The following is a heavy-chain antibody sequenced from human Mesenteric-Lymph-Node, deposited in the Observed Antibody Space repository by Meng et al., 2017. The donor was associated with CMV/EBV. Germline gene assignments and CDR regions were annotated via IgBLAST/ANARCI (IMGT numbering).Heavy chain of an antibody. J-gene: IGHJ6*02. CDR3: ARDDFTVGASTRGYWYHYQGMDA. CDR2: IKQDGTEK. Sequence: GESLKISCAASGYNFFGTYWMSWVRQVPGKGLEWVANIKQDGTEKNYVGSVKGRFTISRDNAKNSLYLQLNSLRAEDTAVYYCARDDFTVGASTRGYWYHYQGMDAWGRGTTVTVSS. V-gene: IGHV3-7*01. CDR1: GYNFFGTYW. D-gene: IGHD1-26*01.